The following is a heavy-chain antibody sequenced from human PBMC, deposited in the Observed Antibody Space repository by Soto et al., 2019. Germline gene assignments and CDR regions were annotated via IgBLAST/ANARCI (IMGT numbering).Heavy chain of an antibody. Sequence: SETLSLTCTVSGGSVSSGSYYWSWIRQPPGKGLEWIGYIYYSGSTNYNPSLKSRVTISVDTSKNQFSLKLSSVTAADTAVYYCARDSNKNSNSSYYYRSSDYWGQGTLVTVSS. V-gene: IGHV4-61*01. CDR2: IYYSGST. J-gene: IGHJ4*02. CDR1: GGSVSSGSYY. D-gene: IGHD3-22*01. CDR3: ARDSNKNSNSSYYYRSSDY.